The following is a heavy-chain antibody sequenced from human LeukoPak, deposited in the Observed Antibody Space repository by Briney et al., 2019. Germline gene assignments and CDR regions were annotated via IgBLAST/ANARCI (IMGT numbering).Heavy chain of an antibody. CDR2: ISAYNGNT. Sequence: ASVKVSCKASGYTFTSYGISWVRQAPGQGLEWMGWISAYNGNTNYAQKLQGRITMTTDTSTSTAYMELRSLRSDDTAVYYCARWVISKTGDAFDIWGQGTMVTVSS. D-gene: IGHD3-16*02. V-gene: IGHV1-18*01. CDR3: ARWVISKTGDAFDI. J-gene: IGHJ3*02. CDR1: GYTFTSYG.